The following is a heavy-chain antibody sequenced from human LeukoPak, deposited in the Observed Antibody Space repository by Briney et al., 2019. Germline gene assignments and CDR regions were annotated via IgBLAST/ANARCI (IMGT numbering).Heavy chain of an antibody. D-gene: IGHD5-12*01. CDR3: ARGGLHSYYYYGMDV. Sequence: GGSLRLSCAASGFTFSNYVMSWVRQAPGKGLEWVAVISYDGSNKYYADSVKGRFTISRDNSKNTLYLQMSSLRAEDTAVYYCARGGLHSYYYYGMDVWGQGTTVTVSS. CDR1: GFTFSNYV. J-gene: IGHJ6*02. V-gene: IGHV3-30-3*01. CDR2: ISYDGSNK.